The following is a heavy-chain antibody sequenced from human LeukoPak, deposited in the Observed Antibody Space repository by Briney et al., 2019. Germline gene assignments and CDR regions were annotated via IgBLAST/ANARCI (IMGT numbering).Heavy chain of an antibody. CDR1: GGSISSYY. D-gene: IGHD6-19*01. J-gene: IGHJ5*02. CDR2: IYTSGST. CDR3: ARSRLIAVAGNWFDP. V-gene: IGHV4-4*07. Sequence: SETLSLTCTVSGGSISSYYWSWIRQPAGKGLEWIGRIYTSGSTNYNPSLKSRVTISVDKSKNQFSLKLSSVTAADTAVYYCARSRLIAVAGNWFDPWGQGTLVTVSS.